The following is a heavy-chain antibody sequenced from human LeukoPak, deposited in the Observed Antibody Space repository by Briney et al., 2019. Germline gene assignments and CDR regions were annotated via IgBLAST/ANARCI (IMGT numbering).Heavy chain of an antibody. CDR1: GYTFTSYG. J-gene: IGHJ6*03. CDR2: IIPIFGTA. CDR3: AKDRDGYNLYYMDV. V-gene: IGHV1-69*06. D-gene: IGHD5-24*01. Sequence: ASVKVSCKASGYTFTSYGISWVRQAPGQGLEWMGGIIPIFGTANYAQKFQGRVTITADKSTSTAYMELSSLRSEDTAVYYCAKDRDGYNLYYMDVWGKGTTVTVSS.